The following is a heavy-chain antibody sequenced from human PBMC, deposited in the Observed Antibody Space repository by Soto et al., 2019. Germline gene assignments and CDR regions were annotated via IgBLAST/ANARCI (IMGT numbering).Heavy chain of an antibody. Sequence: EVQLVESGGGLVQPGRSLRLSCAASGFTFDDYAMHWVRQAPGKGLEWVSGISWNSGSIGYADSVKGRFTISRDNAKNSLYLQMNSLRAEDTALYYCAKDIGSRRLRSYDAFDIWGQGTMVTVSS. J-gene: IGHJ3*02. CDR2: ISWNSGSI. D-gene: IGHD4-17*01. V-gene: IGHV3-9*01. CDR3: AKDIGSRRLRSYDAFDI. CDR1: GFTFDDYA.